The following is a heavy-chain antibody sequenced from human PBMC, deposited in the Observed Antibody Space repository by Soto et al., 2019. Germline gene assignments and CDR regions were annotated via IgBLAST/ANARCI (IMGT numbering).Heavy chain of an antibody. CDR2: VYRTGST. CDR1: GGSINNQFGNHY. Sequence: KTSETLSLTCTVSGGSINNQFGNHYCRWIRLSPGKGLEWIGEVYRTGSTRYNPSLESRVIVSVDKSKNQFSLKLTSVTAADTAVYYCARARATIAAAAIFDCWGQGTLVTVSS. CDR3: ARARATIAAAAIFDC. V-gene: IGHV4-4*02. D-gene: IGHD6-13*01. J-gene: IGHJ4*02.